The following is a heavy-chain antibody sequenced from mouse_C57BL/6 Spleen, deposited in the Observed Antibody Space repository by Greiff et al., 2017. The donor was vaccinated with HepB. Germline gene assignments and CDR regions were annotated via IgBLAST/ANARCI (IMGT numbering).Heavy chain of an antibody. D-gene: IGHD1-1*01. CDR1: GYTFTDYY. V-gene: IGHV1-26*01. CDR2: INPNNGGT. J-gene: IGHJ3*01. Sequence: EVQLQQSGPELVKPGASVKISCKASGYTFTDYYMNWVKQSHGKSLEWIGDINPNNGGTSYNQKFKGKATLTVDKSSSTAYMELRRLTSEDSAVYYCASDGSSSWFAYWGQGTLVTVSA. CDR3: ASDGSSSWFAY.